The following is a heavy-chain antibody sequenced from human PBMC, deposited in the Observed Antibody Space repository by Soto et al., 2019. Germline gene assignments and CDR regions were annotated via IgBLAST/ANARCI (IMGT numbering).Heavy chain of an antibody. CDR2: IIPIFGTA. D-gene: IGHD3-10*01. J-gene: IGHJ6*02. Sequence: QVPLVQSGAEVKKPGSSVKVSCKASGGTFSSYAISWVRQAPGQGLEWMGGIIPIFGTANYAQKFQGRVTITADESTSTAYMELSSLRSEDTAVYYCAREYSKNYYGSGSYYPYYYGMDVWGQGTTVTVSS. V-gene: IGHV1-69*01. CDR3: AREYSKNYYGSGSYYPYYYGMDV. CDR1: GGTFSSYA.